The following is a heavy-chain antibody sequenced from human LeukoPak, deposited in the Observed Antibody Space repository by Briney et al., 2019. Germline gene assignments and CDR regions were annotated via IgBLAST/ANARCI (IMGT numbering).Heavy chain of an antibody. Sequence: ASVKVSCKASGYTFTGYYMHWVRQAPGQGLEWMGWINPNSGGTNYAQKFQGRVTMTRDTSISTAYMELSRLRSDDTAVYYCARDGGATHYYYMDVWGKGTTVTVSS. V-gene: IGHV1-2*02. CDR2: INPNSGGT. D-gene: IGHD1-26*01. CDR3: ARDGGATHYYYMDV. CDR1: GYTFTGYY. J-gene: IGHJ6*03.